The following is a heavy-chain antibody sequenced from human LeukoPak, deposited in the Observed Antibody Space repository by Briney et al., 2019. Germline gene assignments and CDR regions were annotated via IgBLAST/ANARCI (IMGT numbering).Heavy chain of an antibody. Sequence: PSETLSLTCTVSGGSISSYYWSWIRQPPGKGLEWIGYIYYSGSTNYNPSLKSRVTISVDTSKNQFSLKLSSVTAADTGVYYCARGLTIFGVAHQYYFDYWGQGTLVTVSS. J-gene: IGHJ4*02. V-gene: IGHV4-59*01. D-gene: IGHD3-3*01. CDR1: GGSISSYY. CDR3: ARGLTIFGVAHQYYFDY. CDR2: IYYSGST.